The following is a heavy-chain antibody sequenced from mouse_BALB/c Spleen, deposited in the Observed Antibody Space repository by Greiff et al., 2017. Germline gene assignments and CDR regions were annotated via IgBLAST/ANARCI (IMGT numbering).Heavy chain of an antibody. J-gene: IGHJ3*01. Sequence: EVKLMESGGGLVKPGGSLKLSCAASGFTFSDYYMYWVRQTPEKRLEWVATISDGGSYTYYPDSVKGRFTISRDNAKNNLYLQMSSLKSEDTAMYYCARGRYGNYEAWFAYWGQGTLVTVSA. D-gene: IGHD2-10*02. CDR1: GFTFSDYY. CDR3: ARGRYGNYEAWFAY. V-gene: IGHV5-4*02. CDR2: ISDGGSYT.